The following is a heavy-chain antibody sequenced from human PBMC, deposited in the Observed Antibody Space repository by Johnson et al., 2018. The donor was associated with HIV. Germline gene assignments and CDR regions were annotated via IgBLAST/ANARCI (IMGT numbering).Heavy chain of an antibody. CDR3: AKDAYDYGDYGAFDI. Sequence: VQLVESGGGLVKPGGSLRLSCAASGFTFSSYDMHWVRQATGKGLEWVSAIGTAGDTYYPGSVKGRFTISRENSKNTLYLQMNSLRAEDTAVYYCAKDAYDYGDYGAFDIWGQGTMVTVSA. V-gene: IGHV3-13*01. CDR2: IGTAGDT. D-gene: IGHD4-17*01. J-gene: IGHJ3*02. CDR1: GFTFSSYD.